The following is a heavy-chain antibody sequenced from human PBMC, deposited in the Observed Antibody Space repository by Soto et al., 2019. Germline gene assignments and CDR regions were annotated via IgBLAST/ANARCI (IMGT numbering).Heavy chain of an antibody. Sequence: EVQLVESGGGLVKPGGSLRLSCAASGFTFSSYSMNWVRQAPGKGLEWVSSISSSSSYIYYADSVKGRFTISRDNAKNSLYLKMNSLRAEDTAVYYCARDKDSSSSDYYYYYGMDVWGQGTTVTVSS. CDR1: GFTFSSYS. V-gene: IGHV3-21*01. J-gene: IGHJ6*02. CDR3: ARDKDSSSSDYYYYYGMDV. CDR2: ISSSSSYI. D-gene: IGHD6-6*01.